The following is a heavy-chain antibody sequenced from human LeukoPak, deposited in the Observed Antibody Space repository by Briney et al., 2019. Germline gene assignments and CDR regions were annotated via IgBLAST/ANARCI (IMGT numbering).Heavy chain of an antibody. J-gene: IGHJ5*02. D-gene: IGHD5-12*01. V-gene: IGHV3-74*01. Sequence: GGSLRLTCEASGLTFSNSWMHWVRQIPGKGLVWVSRMYGDMRDISYADSVKGRFTISRDNAKNTVYLQMNSLRGEDTAVYYCARDLGLRGSTWGQGTLVTVSS. CDR2: MYGDMRDI. CDR3: ARDLGLRGST. CDR1: GLTFSNSW.